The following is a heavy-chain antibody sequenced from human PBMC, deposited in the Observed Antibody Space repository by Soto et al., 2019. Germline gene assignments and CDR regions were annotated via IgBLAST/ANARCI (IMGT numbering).Heavy chain of an antibody. CDR2: ISSGGSAI. V-gene: IGHV3-11*01. CDR3: ARRGYCSGGSCYIRMVV. Sequence: QVQLVESGGGLVKPGGSLRLSCAASGFTFSDYYMTWIRQAPGKGLEWVSYISSGGSAIYYADSVKGRFTISRDNAKNSLYLQMNGLRGEDTAVYYCARRGYCSGGSCYIRMVVWGKGTTVTVSS. J-gene: IGHJ6*03. CDR1: GFTFSDYY. D-gene: IGHD2-15*01.